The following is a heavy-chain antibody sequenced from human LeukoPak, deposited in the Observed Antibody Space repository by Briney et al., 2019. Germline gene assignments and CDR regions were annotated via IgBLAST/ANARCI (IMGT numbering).Heavy chain of an antibody. CDR2: ISWNSGSI. CDR3: ARGPSCTSTSCYVIGALDI. J-gene: IGHJ3*02. D-gene: IGHD2-2*01. Sequence: PGGSLRLSCAASGFTFSSYAMSWVRQAPGKGLEWVSGISWNSGSIGYADSVKGRFTISRDNAKNSLYLQMNSLRAEDTAVYYCARGPSCTSTSCYVIGALDIWGLGTTVTVSS. V-gene: IGHV3-20*04. CDR1: GFTFSSYA.